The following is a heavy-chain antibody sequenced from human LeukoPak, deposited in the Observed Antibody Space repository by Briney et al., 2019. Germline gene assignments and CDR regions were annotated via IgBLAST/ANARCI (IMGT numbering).Heavy chain of an antibody. Sequence: ASVKVSCKASGYTFTGYYMHWVRQAPGQGLEWMGWISAYNGNTNYAQKLQGRVTMTTDTSTSTAYMELRSLRSDDTAVYYCARSRRGMLDPWGQGTLVTVSS. D-gene: IGHD3-16*01. CDR3: ARSRRGMLDP. CDR2: ISAYNGNT. V-gene: IGHV1-18*04. J-gene: IGHJ5*02. CDR1: GYTFTGYY.